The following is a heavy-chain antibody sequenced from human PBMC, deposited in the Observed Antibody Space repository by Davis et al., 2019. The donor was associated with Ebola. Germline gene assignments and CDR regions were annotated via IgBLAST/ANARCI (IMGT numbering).Heavy chain of an antibody. Sequence: AASVQVSCKASAYTFTNYGISWVRQPPRQGLEWMAWISTYNTNANYAQNLQGRVTMTTDTATSTAYMELRSLTSDDTAVYYCARSRYNSSPLDHWGQGTLVTVSS. J-gene: IGHJ4*02. D-gene: IGHD1-20*01. CDR2: ISTYNTNA. CDR3: ARSRYNSSPLDH. V-gene: IGHV1-18*01. CDR1: AYTFTNYG.